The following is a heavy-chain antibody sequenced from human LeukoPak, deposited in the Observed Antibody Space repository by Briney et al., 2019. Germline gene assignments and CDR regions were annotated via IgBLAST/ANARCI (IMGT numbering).Heavy chain of an antibody. J-gene: IGHJ4*02. V-gene: IGHV3-30-3*01. CDR3: ARGVTTVEIDY. Sequence: GGSLRLSCAASGFTFSSYAMHWVRQAPGKGLEWVAVISYDGSNEYYADSVKGRFTISRDNSKNTLYLQMNSLRAEDTAVYYCARGVTTVEIDYWGQGTLVTVSS. CDR2: ISYDGSNE. D-gene: IGHD4-23*01. CDR1: GFTFSSYA.